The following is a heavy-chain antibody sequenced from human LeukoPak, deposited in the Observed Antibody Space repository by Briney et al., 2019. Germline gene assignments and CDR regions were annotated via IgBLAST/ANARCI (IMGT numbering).Heavy chain of an antibody. CDR1: GFTFSSYW. Sequence: GGSLGLSCAASGFTFSSYWMSWVRQAPGKGLEWVANIKQDGSEKYYVDSVKGRFTISRDNAKNSLYQQMNSLRAEDTAVYYCARAGPFGESYFDYWGQGTLVTVSS. D-gene: IGHD3-10*01. J-gene: IGHJ4*02. CDR3: ARAGPFGESYFDY. CDR2: IKQDGSEK. V-gene: IGHV3-7*01.